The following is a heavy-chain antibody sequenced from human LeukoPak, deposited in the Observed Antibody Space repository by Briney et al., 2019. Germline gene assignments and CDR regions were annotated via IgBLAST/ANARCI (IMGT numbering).Heavy chain of an antibody. J-gene: IGHJ4*02. CDR3: ARVSYATLDY. CDR2: INQDGSET. Sequence: PGGSLRLSCAASRFTFNKYWMSWVRQAPGKGLEWVANINQDGSETYYVGSVKGRFTVSRDNARNSVYLQMSSLRAEDTAVYFCARVSYATLDYWGQGTLVTVSS. CDR1: RFTFNKYW. V-gene: IGHV3-7*01. D-gene: IGHD3-10*01.